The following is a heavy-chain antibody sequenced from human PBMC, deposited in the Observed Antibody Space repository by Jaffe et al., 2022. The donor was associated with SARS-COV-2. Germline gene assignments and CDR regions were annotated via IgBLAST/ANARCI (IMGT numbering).Heavy chain of an antibody. J-gene: IGHJ4*02. Sequence: QVQLVESGGGVVQPGRSLRLSCAASGFTFSSYGMHWVRQAPGKGLEWVAVIWYDGSNKYYADSVKGRFTISRDNSKNTLYLQMNSLRAEDTAVYYCARDASGSYDFDYWGQGTLVTVSS. CDR2: IWYDGSNK. CDR1: GFTFSSYG. V-gene: IGHV3-33*01. D-gene: IGHD1-26*01. CDR3: ARDASGSYDFDY.